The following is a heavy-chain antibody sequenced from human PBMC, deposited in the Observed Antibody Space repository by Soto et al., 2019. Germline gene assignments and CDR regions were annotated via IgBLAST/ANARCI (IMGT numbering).Heavy chain of an antibody. CDR3: ARGGSVAARRFGTYIGVVHY. D-gene: IGHD6-6*01. V-gene: IGHV4-34*01. CDR1: GGSFSGYY. Sequence: SETLSLTCAVYGGSFSGYYWSWIRQPPGKGLEWIGEINHSGSTNYNPSLKSRVTISVDTSKNQFSLKLSSVTAADTAVYYCARGGSVAARRFGTYIGVVHYWGQGTLVTVSS. J-gene: IGHJ4*02. CDR2: INHSGST.